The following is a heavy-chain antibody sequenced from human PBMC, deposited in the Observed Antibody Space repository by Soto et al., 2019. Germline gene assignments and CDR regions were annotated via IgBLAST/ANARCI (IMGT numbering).Heavy chain of an antibody. CDR2: TSYDGSDK. CDR3: ERWGKTGGLDV. D-gene: IGHD3-16*01. CDR1: GFTFRSYV. V-gene: IGHV3-30*19. Sequence: QVQLVESGGGVVQPGTSLRVSCVGSGFTFRSYVIHWVRQAPGKGLEWVALTSYDGSDKYYDDSVRGRFTISRDNSRNTVDLQMDSLRLADTDLYYCERWGKTGGLDVWGQGTLVSVSS. J-gene: IGHJ1*01.